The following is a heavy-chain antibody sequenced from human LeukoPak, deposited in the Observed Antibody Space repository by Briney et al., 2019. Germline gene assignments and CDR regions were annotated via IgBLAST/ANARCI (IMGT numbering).Heavy chain of an antibody. CDR3: AKDQPTTSGYKYGYFDY. CDR2: ISGSGGST. Sequence: GGSLRLSCAASGFTFNIHAMHWVRQAPGKGLEWVSAISGSGGSTYYADSVKGRFTISRDNSKNTLYLQMNSLRAEDTAVYYCAKDQPTTSGYKYGYFDYWGQGTLVTVSS. V-gene: IGHV3-23*01. CDR1: GFTFNIHA. J-gene: IGHJ4*02. D-gene: IGHD3-22*01.